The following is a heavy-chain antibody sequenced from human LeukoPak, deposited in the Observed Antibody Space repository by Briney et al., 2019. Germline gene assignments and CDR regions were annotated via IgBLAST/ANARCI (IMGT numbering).Heavy chain of an antibody. CDR1: GGSISSGGYF. V-gene: IGHV4-31*03. CDR2: IYYSGST. Sequence: SETLSLTCTVSGGSISSGGYFWSWIRQHPGKGLEYIGYIYYSGSTYYNPSLKSRVSISVDTSKNQFSLKLSSVTAADTAVYYCASASIDSSTWYVNYWGQGTLVTVSS. D-gene: IGHD6-13*01. CDR3: ASASIDSSTWYVNY. J-gene: IGHJ4*02.